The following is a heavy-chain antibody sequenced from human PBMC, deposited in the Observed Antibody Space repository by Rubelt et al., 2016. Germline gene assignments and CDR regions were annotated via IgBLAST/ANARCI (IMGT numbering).Heavy chain of an antibody. D-gene: IGHD5-18*01. CDR3: TTDTAMDNDFDY. CDR1: GFTFSNAW. CDR2: INSTTDGGTT. V-gene: IGHV3-15*07. Sequence: EVQLVESGGGLVKPGGSLRLSCAASGFTFSNAWMNWVRQAPGKGLEWVGRINSTTDGGTTDYAAPVKGRFTISRDDSKNTLYLQMNSLKTEDTAVYYCTTDTAMDNDFDYWGQGTLVTVSS. J-gene: IGHJ4*02.